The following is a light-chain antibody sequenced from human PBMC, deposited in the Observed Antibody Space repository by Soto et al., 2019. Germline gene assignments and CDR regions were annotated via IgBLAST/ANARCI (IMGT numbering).Light chain of an antibody. CDR2: EVS. CDR3: SSKTDGRPT. CDR1: SSDVRYYNR. V-gene: IGLV2-18*02. J-gene: IGLJ2*01. Sequence: QSALTQPPSVSGSPGQSVSISCTGTSSDVRYYNRVSWYQQSPGTAPKLILYEVSNRPSGVPDRFSGSRSGNTASLTISGLQAEDEAVYYCSSKTDGRPTFGGGTKVTVL.